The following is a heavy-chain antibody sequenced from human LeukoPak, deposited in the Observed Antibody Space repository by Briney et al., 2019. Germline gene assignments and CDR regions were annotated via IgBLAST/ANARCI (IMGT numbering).Heavy chain of an antibody. Sequence: SVKVSCKASGGTFSSYAISWVRQAPGQGLEWMGGIIPIFGTANYAQKFQGRVTITADESTSTAYMELSSLRSEDTAVYYCARDLQDYYYDSSGYYFNWFDPWGQGTLVTVSS. CDR1: GGTFSSYA. D-gene: IGHD3-22*01. V-gene: IGHV1-69*13. J-gene: IGHJ5*02. CDR3: ARDLQDYYYDSSGYYFNWFDP. CDR2: IIPIFGTA.